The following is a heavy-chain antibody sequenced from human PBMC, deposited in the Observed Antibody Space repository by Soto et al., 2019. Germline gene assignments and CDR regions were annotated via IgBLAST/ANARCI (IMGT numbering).Heavy chain of an antibody. CDR3: AREYLRWFDP. J-gene: IGHJ5*02. CDR1: GDSITNYY. D-gene: IGHD2-8*01. V-gene: IGHV4-59*01. CDR2: IYYTGTT. Sequence: PSETLSLTCTVSGDSITNYYWSWIRQAPGKGLEWVGYIYYTGTTTYNPSLKSRVAMSLDTSKKQVSLKVTSMTAADTAVYYCAREYLRWFDPWGQGTLVTI.